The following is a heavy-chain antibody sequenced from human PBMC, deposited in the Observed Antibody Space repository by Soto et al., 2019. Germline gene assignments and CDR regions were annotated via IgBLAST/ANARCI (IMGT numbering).Heavy chain of an antibody. Sequence: QVPLVESGGGLVKPGGSLRLSCAASGFTFSDDYMSWIRQAPGKGLEWVSYISGSGSIIYYADSVKGRFTISRDNAKNSLYLQMNSLRAEDTAVYYCARDGDYYDSSGYFLRDAFDIWGQGTMVTVSS. CDR2: ISGSGSII. CDR3: ARDGDYYDSSGYFLRDAFDI. D-gene: IGHD3-22*01. V-gene: IGHV3-11*01. J-gene: IGHJ3*02. CDR1: GFTFSDDY.